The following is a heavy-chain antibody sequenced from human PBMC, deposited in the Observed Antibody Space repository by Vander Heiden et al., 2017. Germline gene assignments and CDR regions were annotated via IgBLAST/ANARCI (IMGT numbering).Heavy chain of an antibody. Sequence: QVQLVQSGAEVKMPGASVKVSCKASGYAFSGYYINWVRQAPGQGLEWMGWINPNSGDTDYAQKFPGRVTMTRDTSISTAYMELSGLRSDDTAVFYCARELAGVLDYWGQGTLVTVSS. V-gene: IGHV1-2*02. J-gene: IGHJ4*02. CDR3: ARELAGVLDY. CDR2: INPNSGDT. CDR1: GYAFSGYY. D-gene: IGHD1-1*01.